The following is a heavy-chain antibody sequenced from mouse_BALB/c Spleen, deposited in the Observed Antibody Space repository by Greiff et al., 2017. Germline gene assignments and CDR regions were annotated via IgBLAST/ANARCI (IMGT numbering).Heavy chain of an antibody. D-gene: IGHD2-3*01. V-gene: IGHV1-87*01. CDR1: GYTFTSYW. Sequence: VQLQQSGAELARPGASVKLSCKASGYTFTSYWMQWVKQRPGQGLEWIGAIYPGDGDTRYTQKFKGKATLTADKSSSTAYMQLSSLTSEDSAVYYCTIGGYYEEGAMDYWGQGTSVTVSS. J-gene: IGHJ4*01. CDR2: IYPGDGDT. CDR3: TIGGYYEEGAMDY.